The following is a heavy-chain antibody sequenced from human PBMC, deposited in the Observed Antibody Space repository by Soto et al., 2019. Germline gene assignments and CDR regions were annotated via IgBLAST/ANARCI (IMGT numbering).Heavy chain of an antibody. CDR2: INHSGST. V-gene: IGHV4-34*01. D-gene: IGHD6-13*01. Sequence: SETLSLTCAVYGGSFSGYYWSWIRQPPGKGLEWIGEINHSGSTNYNPSLKSRVTISVDTSKNQFSLKLSSVTAADTAVYYCARGPSWSSWYYYYYGMDVWGQGTTVTVSS. J-gene: IGHJ6*02. CDR3: ARGPSWSSWYYYYYGMDV. CDR1: GGSFSGYY.